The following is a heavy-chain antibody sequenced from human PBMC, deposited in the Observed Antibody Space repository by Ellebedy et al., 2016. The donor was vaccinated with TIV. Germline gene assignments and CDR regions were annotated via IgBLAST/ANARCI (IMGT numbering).Heavy chain of an antibody. V-gene: IGHV3-23*01. CDR3: ARGPWGSFDF. CDR2: ISGGDGSA. CDR1: GFTFSSYA. Sequence: PGGSLRLSCAASGFTFSSYAMSWVRQAPGKGLEWVSGISGGDGSAYYADSVKGRFTISRDNSKNTVYLQMDTLRAEDTAVYYCARGPWGSFDFWGQGTLVTVSS. D-gene: IGHD3-16*01. J-gene: IGHJ4*02.